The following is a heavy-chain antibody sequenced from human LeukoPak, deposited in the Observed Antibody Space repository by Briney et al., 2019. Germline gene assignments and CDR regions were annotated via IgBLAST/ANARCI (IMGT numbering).Heavy chain of an antibody. V-gene: IGHV4-61*02. Sequence: SQTLSLTCTVSGGSLTSGSSYWSWIRQPAGKGLEWIGRIYSSGSTDYNPSLKSRVTISVDTSKNQISLKLSSVTAADTAVYYCARETRITMVRVSYYFDYWGQGTLVTVSS. D-gene: IGHD3-10*01. CDR1: GGSLTSGSSY. J-gene: IGHJ4*02. CDR2: IYSSGST. CDR3: ARETRITMVRVSYYFDY.